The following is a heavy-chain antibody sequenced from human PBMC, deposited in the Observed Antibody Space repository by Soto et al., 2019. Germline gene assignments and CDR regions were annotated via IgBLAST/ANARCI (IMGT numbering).Heavy chain of an antibody. CDR2: IYYSGST. CDR1: GGSISSYY. V-gene: IGHV4-59*01. CDR3: ASTGLDYGDYDWYFDL. Sequence: QVQLQESGPGLVKPSETLSLTCTVSGGSISSYYWSWIRQPPGKGLEWIGYIYYSGSTNYNPSLKSRVTISVDTSKNQFSLKLSSVTAADTAVYYCASTGLDYGDYDWYFDLWGRGTLVTVSS. J-gene: IGHJ2*01. D-gene: IGHD4-17*01.